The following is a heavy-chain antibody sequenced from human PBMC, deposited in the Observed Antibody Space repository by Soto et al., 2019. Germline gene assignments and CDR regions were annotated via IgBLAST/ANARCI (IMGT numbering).Heavy chain of an antibody. J-gene: IGHJ4*02. D-gene: IGHD6-25*01. CDR2: ISGSGGST. CDR3: ASGRAHFDY. Sequence: PGGSLRLSCAASGFTFSRYAMSWVRQAPGKGLEWVSAISGSGGSTYYADSVKGRFTISRDNAKNSLYLQMNSLRAEDTAVYYCASGRAHFDYWGQGTLVTVSS. V-gene: IGHV3-23*01. CDR1: GFTFSRYA.